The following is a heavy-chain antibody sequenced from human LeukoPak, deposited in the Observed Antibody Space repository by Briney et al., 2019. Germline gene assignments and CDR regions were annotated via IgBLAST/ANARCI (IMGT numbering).Heavy chain of an antibody. D-gene: IGHD6-13*01. Sequence: SVKVSCKASGGTFSSYAISWVRQAPGQGLEWMGRVIPILGIANYAQKFQGRVTITADKSTSTAYMGLSSLRSEDTAVYYCARGSIAAAGLFDYWGQGTLVNVSS. CDR1: GGTFSSYA. CDR2: VIPILGIA. CDR3: ARGSIAAAGLFDY. J-gene: IGHJ4*02. V-gene: IGHV1-69*04.